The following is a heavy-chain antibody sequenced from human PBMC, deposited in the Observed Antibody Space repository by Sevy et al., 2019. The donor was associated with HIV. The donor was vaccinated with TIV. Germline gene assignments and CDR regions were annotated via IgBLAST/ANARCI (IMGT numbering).Heavy chain of an antibody. V-gene: IGHV3-21*01. CDR2: ISSSSSYI. CDR3: ARAPGIAAAGRNASDI. J-gene: IGHJ3*02. CDR1: GFTFSSYS. Sequence: GGSLRLSCAASGFTFSSYSMNWVRQAPGKGLEWVSSISSSSSYIYYADSVKGRFTISRDNAKNSLYLQMNSLRAEDTAVYYCARAPGIAAAGRNASDIWGQGTMVTVSS. D-gene: IGHD6-13*01.